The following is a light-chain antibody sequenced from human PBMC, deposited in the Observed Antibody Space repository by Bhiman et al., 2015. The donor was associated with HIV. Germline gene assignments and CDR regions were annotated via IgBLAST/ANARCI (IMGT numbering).Light chain of an antibody. V-gene: IGLV2-8*01. J-gene: IGLJ1*01. Sequence: QSALTQPPSASGSPGQSVTISCTGTSSDVGGYNFVSWYQQHPGKAPKVMIYEVDKRPSGVPDRFSGSKSGNTASLTISGLQAEDEADYYCSSYTSSSTYVFGTGTNVTVL. CDR3: SSYTSSSTYV. CDR1: SSDVGGYNF. CDR2: EVD.